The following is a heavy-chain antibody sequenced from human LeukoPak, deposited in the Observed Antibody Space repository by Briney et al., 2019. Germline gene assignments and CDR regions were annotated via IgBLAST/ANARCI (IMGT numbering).Heavy chain of an antibody. CDR3: ASSLGEIAAPTSFDY. CDR2: IYSGGST. Sequence: GGSLRLSCAASGFTVSSNYMSWVRQAPGKGLEWVSVIYSGGSTYYADSVKGRFTISRDNSKNTLYLQMNSLRAEDTAVYYCASSLGEIAAPTSFDYWGQGTLVTVSS. D-gene: IGHD3-16*01. CDR1: GFTVSSNY. V-gene: IGHV3-66*02. J-gene: IGHJ4*02.